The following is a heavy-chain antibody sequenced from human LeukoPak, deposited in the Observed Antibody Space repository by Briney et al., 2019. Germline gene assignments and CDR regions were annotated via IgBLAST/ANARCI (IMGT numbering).Heavy chain of an antibody. D-gene: IGHD3-16*02. J-gene: IGHJ4*02. CDR3: AKTESYYTFGGVIAPDY. CDR2: ISYDGSNK. V-gene: IGHV3-30*18. Sequence: PGRSLRLSCAASGFTFSSYGMHWVRQAPGKGLEWVAVISYDGSNKYYADSVKGRFTISRDNSKNTLYLQMNSLRAEDTAVYYCAKTESYYTFGGVIAPDYWGQGTLVTVSS. CDR1: GFTFSSYG.